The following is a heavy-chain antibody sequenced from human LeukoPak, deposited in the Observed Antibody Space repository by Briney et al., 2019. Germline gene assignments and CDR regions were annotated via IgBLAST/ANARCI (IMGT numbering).Heavy chain of an antibody. CDR2: INHSGST. CDR1: GGSFSGYY. D-gene: IGHD3-10*01. V-gene: IGHV4-34*01. CDR3: ARGHSMVRGYHWDWKGGSILGY. Sequence: SETLSLTCAVYGGSFSGYYWSWIRQPPGKGLEWIGEINHSGSTNYNPSLKSRVTISVDTSKNQFSLKLSSVTAADTAVYYCARGHSMVRGYHWDWKGGSILGYWGQGTLVTVSS. J-gene: IGHJ4*02.